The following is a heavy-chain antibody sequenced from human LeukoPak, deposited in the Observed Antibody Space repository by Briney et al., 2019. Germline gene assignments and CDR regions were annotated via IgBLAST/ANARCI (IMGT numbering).Heavy chain of an antibody. CDR3: ARAPKARFRGVIISGAFDI. Sequence: SETLSLTCAVYGGSFSGYYWSWIRQPPGKGLEWIGEINHSGSTNYNPSLKSRVTISVDTSRNQFSLKLSSVTAADTAVYYCARAPKARFRGVIISGAFDIWGQGTMVTVSS. CDR2: INHSGST. J-gene: IGHJ3*02. V-gene: IGHV4-34*01. D-gene: IGHD3-10*01. CDR1: GGSFSGYY.